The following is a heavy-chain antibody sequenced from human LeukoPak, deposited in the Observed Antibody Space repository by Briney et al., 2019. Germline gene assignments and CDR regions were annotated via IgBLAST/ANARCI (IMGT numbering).Heavy chain of an antibody. V-gene: IGHV4-39*01. D-gene: IGHD4-23*01. CDR2: IYYSGST. CDR3: ARLGGNSGGFYYYYYYMDV. CDR1: GGSISSSTYY. Sequence: PSETLSLTCTVSGGSISSSTYYWGWIRQPPRKGLEWIGSIYYSGSTYYNPSLKSRVTISVDTSKNQFSLKLSSVTAADTAMYYCARLGGNSGGFYYYYYYMDVWGKGTTVTVSS. J-gene: IGHJ6*03.